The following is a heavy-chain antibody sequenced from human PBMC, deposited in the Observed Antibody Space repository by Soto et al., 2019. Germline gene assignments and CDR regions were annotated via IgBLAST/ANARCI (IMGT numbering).Heavy chain of an antibody. J-gene: IGHJ4*02. CDR1: GFTFSNAW. D-gene: IGHD3-22*01. CDR2: IKSKTDGGTT. Sequence: GGSLRLSCAASGFTFSNAWMNWVRQAPGKGLEWVGRIKSKTDGGTTDYAAPVKGRFTISRDDSKNTLYLQMNSLKTEDTAVYYCTTGVHPRHYYDSSGYSRGPFDYWGQGTLVTVSS. V-gene: IGHV3-15*07. CDR3: TTGVHPRHYYDSSGYSRGPFDY.